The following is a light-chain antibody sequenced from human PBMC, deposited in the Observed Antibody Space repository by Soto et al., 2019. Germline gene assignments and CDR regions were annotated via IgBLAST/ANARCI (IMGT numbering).Light chain of an antibody. Sequence: QSVLTQPASVSGSPGQSITISCTGTSSDVGNYNFVSWYQQYPGKAPKLMIYEVSERPSGVSNRFSGSKSGSTASLTISGIQAEDEADYYCCSYAGTTTLFGGGTKLTVL. V-gene: IGLV2-23*02. J-gene: IGLJ3*02. CDR1: SSDVGNYNF. CDR2: EVS. CDR3: CSYAGTTTL.